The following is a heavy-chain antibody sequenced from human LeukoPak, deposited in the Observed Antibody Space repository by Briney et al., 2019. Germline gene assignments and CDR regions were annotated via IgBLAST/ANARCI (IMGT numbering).Heavy chain of an antibody. CDR2: ISGSGGST. D-gene: IGHD7-27*01. Sequence: GGSLRLSCAASGFTFSSYAMSWVRQAPGKGLEWVSAISGSGGSTYYADSVKGRFTISRDNAKNSVYLQMNNLRAEDTALYYCARHATWAFDSWGQGTLVTVSS. CDR3: ARHATWAFDS. CDR1: GFTFSSYA. J-gene: IGHJ4*02. V-gene: IGHV3-23*01.